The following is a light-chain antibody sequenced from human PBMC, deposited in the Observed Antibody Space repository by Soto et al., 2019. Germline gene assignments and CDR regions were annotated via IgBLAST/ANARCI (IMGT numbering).Light chain of an antibody. J-gene: IGKJ1*01. CDR3: QQYGSSPPWT. V-gene: IGKV3-20*01. CDR2: GAS. CDR1: QSVSSNY. Sequence: IVLTQSPGTLSLSPGERATLSCRASQSVSSNYLAWYQQKPGQAPRLLIYGASSRATGIPDRFSGSGSGTDFTLTISRLEPEDFAVYYCQQYGSSPPWTFGQGTKVDIK.